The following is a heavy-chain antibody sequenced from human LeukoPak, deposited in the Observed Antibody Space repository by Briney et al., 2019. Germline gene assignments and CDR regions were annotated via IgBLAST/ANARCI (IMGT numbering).Heavy chain of an antibody. CDR3: AKGMDYGDYGDHYYGMDV. CDR2: ISYDGSNT. J-gene: IGHJ6*02. Sequence: PGGSLRLSCAASGFTFTTYWMHWVRQVPGKGLEWVAVISYDGSNTYYADSVKGRFTISRDNSKNTLYLQMNSLRAEDTAVYYCAKGMDYGDYGDHYYGMDVWGQGTTVTVSS. CDR1: GFTFTTYW. V-gene: IGHV3-30*18. D-gene: IGHD4-17*01.